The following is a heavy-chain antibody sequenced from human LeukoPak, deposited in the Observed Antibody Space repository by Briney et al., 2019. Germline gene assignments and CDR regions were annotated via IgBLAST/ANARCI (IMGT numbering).Heavy chain of an antibody. D-gene: IGHD2-2*02. V-gene: IGHV4-59*01. Sequence: SETLSLTCTVSGGSISSYYWSWIRQPPGKGLEWIGYIYYSGSTNYNPSLKSRVTISVDTSKNQSSLKLSSVTAADTAVYYCARALPVPAAILGRHYYYYYMDVWGKGTTVTVSS. CDR1: GGSISSYY. CDR3: ARALPVPAAILGRHYYYYYMDV. J-gene: IGHJ6*03. CDR2: IYYSGST.